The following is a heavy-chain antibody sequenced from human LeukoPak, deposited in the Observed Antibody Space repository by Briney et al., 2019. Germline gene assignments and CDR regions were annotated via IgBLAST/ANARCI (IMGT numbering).Heavy chain of an antibody. D-gene: IGHD3-9*01. Sequence: PGGSLRLSCVTSGFTFRSYAMHWVRQAPGKGLEYVSAISSNGGSTNYADSVKGRFTISRDNSKNSLYLQMSSLRVEDTAVYYCARDRGLTLFYYGLDVWGRGTTVTVSS. CDR1: GFTFRSYA. CDR2: ISSNGGST. J-gene: IGHJ6*02. V-gene: IGHV3-64*02. CDR3: ARDRGLTLFYYGLDV.